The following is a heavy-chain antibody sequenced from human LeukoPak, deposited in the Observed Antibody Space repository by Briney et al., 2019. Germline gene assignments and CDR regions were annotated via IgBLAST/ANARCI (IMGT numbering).Heavy chain of an antibody. CDR2: ISYDGSNK. V-gene: IGHV3-30*18. CDR3: AKVGLEWELQQGHYYYGMDV. D-gene: IGHD1-26*01. CDR1: GFTFSSYG. J-gene: IGHJ6*02. Sequence: GGSPRLSCAASGFTFSSYGMHWVRQAPGKGLEWVTVISYDGSNKYYADSVKGRFTISRDNSKNTLYLQMNSLRAEDTAVYYCAKVGLEWELQQGHYYYGMDVWGQGTTVTVSS.